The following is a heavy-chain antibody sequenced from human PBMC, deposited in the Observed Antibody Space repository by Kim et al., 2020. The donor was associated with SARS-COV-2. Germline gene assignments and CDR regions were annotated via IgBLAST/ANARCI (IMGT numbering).Heavy chain of an antibody. CDR1: GGSFSGYY. CDR3: AREGSTSNSFDS. V-gene: IGHV4-34*01. CDR2: INHSGST. D-gene: IGHD2-2*01. J-gene: IGHJ4*02. Sequence: SETLSLTCAVYGGSFSGYYWSWIRQPPGKGLEWIGEINHSGSTNYNPSLKSRVTISVDTSKNQFSLKLSSVTAADTAVYYCAREGSTSNSFDSWGQGTLV.